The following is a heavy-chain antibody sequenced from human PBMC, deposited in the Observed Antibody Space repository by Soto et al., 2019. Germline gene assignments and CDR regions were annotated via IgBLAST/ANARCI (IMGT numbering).Heavy chain of an antibody. CDR2: ISGSGGRK. Sequence: GGSLRLSCAASGFTFSSYAMSWVRQAPGKGLEWVAAISGSGGRKYYVDSVKGRFTISRDNSKNTLYLQMNSLRAEDAAVLYCAESEYGGGDCYRVDAFDIWGQGTMVTVSS. CDR1: GFTFSSYA. D-gene: IGHD2-21*02. J-gene: IGHJ3*02. CDR3: AESEYGGGDCYRVDAFDI. V-gene: IGHV3-23*01.